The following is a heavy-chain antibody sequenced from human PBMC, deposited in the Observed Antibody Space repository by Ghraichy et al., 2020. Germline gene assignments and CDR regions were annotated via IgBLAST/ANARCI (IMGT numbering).Heavy chain of an antibody. CDR1: GYTLTELS. D-gene: IGHD2-15*01. Sequence: ASVKVSCKVSGYTLTELSMHWVRQAPGKGLEWMGGFDPEDGETIYAQKFQGRVTMTEDTSTDTAYMELSSLRSEDTAVYYCATDTPLTYCSGGSCYYSDYWGQGTLVTVSS. J-gene: IGHJ4*02. V-gene: IGHV1-24*01. CDR2: FDPEDGET. CDR3: ATDTPLTYCSGGSCYYSDY.